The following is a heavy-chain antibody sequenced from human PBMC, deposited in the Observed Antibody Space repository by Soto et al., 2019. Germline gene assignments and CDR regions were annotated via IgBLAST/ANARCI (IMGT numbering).Heavy chain of an antibody. Sequence: QITLKESGPTLVKPTQTLTLTCSFSGFSLSTTGVAGGWIRQPPGKALECLVLIYWDDDKRYSPSLKSRLTIARDTSKNQVVLTMTDMDPVDTATYYCAHRVDYSGSWNTGYFDYWGQGTLVTVSS. CDR1: GFSLSTTGVA. D-gene: IGHD2-15*01. J-gene: IGHJ4*02. CDR3: AHRVDYSGSWNTGYFDY. V-gene: IGHV2-5*02. CDR2: IYWDDDK.